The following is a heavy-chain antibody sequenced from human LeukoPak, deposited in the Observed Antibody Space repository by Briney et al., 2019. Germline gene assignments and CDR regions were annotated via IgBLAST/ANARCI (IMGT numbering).Heavy chain of an antibody. CDR2: ISYDGSNK. CDR3: ARPGGDWNYFDY. D-gene: IGHD2-21*02. Sequence: PGRSLRLSCAASGFTFSSYAMQWVRQAPGKGLEWVAVISYDGSNKYYADSVKGRFTISRDNSKNTLYLQMNSLRAEDTAVYYCARPGGDWNYFDYWGQGTLVTVSS. J-gene: IGHJ4*02. CDR1: GFTFSSYA. V-gene: IGHV3-30-3*01.